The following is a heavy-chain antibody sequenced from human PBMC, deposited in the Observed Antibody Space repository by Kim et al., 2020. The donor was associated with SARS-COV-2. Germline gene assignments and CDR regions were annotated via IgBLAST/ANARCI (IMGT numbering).Heavy chain of an antibody. J-gene: IGHJ6*02. CDR1: GGSISSGGYY. D-gene: IGHD3-10*01. CDR3: ARIRGTRTYYYYYGMDV. Sequence: SETLSLTCTVSGGSISSGGYYWSWIRQHPGKGLEWIGYIYYSGSTYYNPSLKSRVTISVDTSKNQFSLKLSYVTAADTAVYYCARIRGTRTYYYYYGMDVWGQGTTVTVSS. V-gene: IGHV4-31*03. CDR2: IYYSGST.